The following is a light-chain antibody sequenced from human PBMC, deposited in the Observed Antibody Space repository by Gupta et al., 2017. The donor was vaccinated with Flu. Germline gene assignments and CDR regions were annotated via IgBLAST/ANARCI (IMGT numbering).Light chain of an antibody. CDR3: CSYAGSLWV. J-gene: IGLJ3*02. CDR2: DVN. Sequence: QSALTQPRSVSGSPGQSVTISCTGTSSDVGGYNHVCWYQQYPGKAPKLMIYDVNKRPSGVPDRFSGSKSGNTASLTISGPQAEDEADYYCCSYAGSLWVFGGGTKLTVL. CDR1: SSDVGGYNH. V-gene: IGLV2-11*01.